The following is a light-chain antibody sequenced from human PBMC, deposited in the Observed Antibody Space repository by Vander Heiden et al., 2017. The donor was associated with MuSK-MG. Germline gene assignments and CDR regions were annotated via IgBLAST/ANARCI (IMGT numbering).Light chain of an antibody. Sequence: DIQMTQSPSTLSASVGDRVIITCRASQSISTWLAWYQQQPGKAPKLLISKASSVESGVPSRFSGSGSGTEFTLTISSLQPDDFATYYCQQDNSYPSTFGHGSKVDIK. J-gene: IGKJ3*01. CDR1: QSISTW. CDR2: KAS. CDR3: QQDNSYPST. V-gene: IGKV1-5*03.